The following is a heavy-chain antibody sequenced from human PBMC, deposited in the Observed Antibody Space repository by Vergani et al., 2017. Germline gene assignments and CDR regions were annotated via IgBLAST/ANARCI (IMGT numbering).Heavy chain of an antibody. Sequence: QVQLQESGPGLVKPSETLSLTCTVSGGSISSYYLRWIRQPPGQGLEWIGYIYYSGSTNYNPSLKSRVTISVDTSKNQFSLKLSSVTAADTAVYYCARAVGGDWFDPWGQGTLVTVSS. CDR1: GGSISSYY. V-gene: IGHV4-59*01. CDR2: IYYSGST. D-gene: IGHD1-26*01. J-gene: IGHJ5*02. CDR3: ARAVGGDWFDP.